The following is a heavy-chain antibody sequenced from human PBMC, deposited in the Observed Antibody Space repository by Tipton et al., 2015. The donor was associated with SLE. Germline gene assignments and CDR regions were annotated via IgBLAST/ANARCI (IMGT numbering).Heavy chain of an antibody. CDR2: IYHSGST. CDR3: ARDPGGYCSGGTCSHFDY. D-gene: IGHD2-15*01. J-gene: IGHJ4*02. V-gene: IGHV4-38-2*02. CDR1: GYSISSGYY. Sequence: TLSLTCAVSGYSISSGYYWGWIRQPPGKGLEWIGSIYHSGSTYYNPYLKSRVTMSVDTSKNQFSLKLSPVTAADTAVYYCARDPGGYCSGGTCSHFDYWGQGTLVTVSS.